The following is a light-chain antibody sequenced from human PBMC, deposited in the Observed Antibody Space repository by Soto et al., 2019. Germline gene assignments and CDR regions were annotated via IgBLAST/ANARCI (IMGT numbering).Light chain of an antibody. Sequence: QSALTQPASVSGSPGQSITISRTGSTNDIGTYEYVSWHQHHPGKAPKLVIFGVNDRPSGISDRFSGSKSGNTASLTISGLQLEDEAVYYCSSYTTGRSLPWVFGTGTKLTVL. V-gene: IGLV2-14*01. CDR1: TNDIGTYEY. CDR2: GVN. J-gene: IGLJ1*01. CDR3: SSYTTGRSLPWV.